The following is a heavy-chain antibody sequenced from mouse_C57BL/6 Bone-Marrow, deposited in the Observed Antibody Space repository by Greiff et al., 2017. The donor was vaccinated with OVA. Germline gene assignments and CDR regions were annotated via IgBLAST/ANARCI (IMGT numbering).Heavy chain of an antibody. Sequence: EVMLVESGGGLVKPGGSLKLSCAASGFTFSDYGMHWVRQAPEKGLEWVAYISSGSSTIYYADTVKGRFTISRDNAKNTLFLQMTSLRSEDTAMYYCASYYYGSSPSWYFDVWGTGTTVTVSS. D-gene: IGHD1-1*01. CDR1: GFTFSDYG. V-gene: IGHV5-17*01. J-gene: IGHJ1*03. CDR2: ISSGSSTI. CDR3: ASYYYGSSPSWYFDV.